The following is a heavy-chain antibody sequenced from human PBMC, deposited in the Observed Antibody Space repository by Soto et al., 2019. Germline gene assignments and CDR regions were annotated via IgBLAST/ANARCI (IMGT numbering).Heavy chain of an antibody. CDR3: ARDLGVKNDTQQLVHPEYYYYYYGMDV. CDR2: IYYSGST. V-gene: IGHV4-59*01. D-gene: IGHD6-13*01. J-gene: IGHJ6*02. CDR1: GGSISSYY. Sequence: SETLSLTCTVSGGSISSYYWSWIRQPPGKGLEWIGYIYYSGSTNYNPSLKSRDTISGDTSKNQFSLKLSSVTASDTAVYYCARDLGVKNDTQQLVHPEYYYYYYGMDVWGQGTTVTVSS.